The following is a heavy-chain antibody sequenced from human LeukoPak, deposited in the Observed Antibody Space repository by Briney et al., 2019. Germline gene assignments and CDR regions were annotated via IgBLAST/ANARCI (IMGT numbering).Heavy chain of an antibody. CDR3: ARGQLLWFGELRAYFDY. Sequence: ASVKVSCKASGYTFTSYAMNWVRQAPGQGLEWMGWINTNTGNPTYAQGFTGRFVFSLDTSVSTAYLQISSLKAEDTAVYYCARGQLLWFGELRAYFDYWGQGTLVTVSS. CDR2: INTNTGNP. J-gene: IGHJ4*02. D-gene: IGHD3-10*01. V-gene: IGHV7-4-1*02. CDR1: GYTFTSYA.